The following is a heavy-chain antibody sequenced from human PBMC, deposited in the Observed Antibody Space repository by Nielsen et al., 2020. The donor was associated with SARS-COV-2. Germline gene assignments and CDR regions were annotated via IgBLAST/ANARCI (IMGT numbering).Heavy chain of an antibody. CDR3: AREGLGDGSGSDLDY. CDR2: IYYSGST. V-gene: IGHV4-30-4*01. Sequence: WIRQPPGKGLEWIGYIYYSGSTYYNPSLKSRVTISVDTSKNQFSLKLSSVTAADTAVYYCAREGLGDGSGSDLDYWGQGTLVTVSS. J-gene: IGHJ4*02. D-gene: IGHD3-10*01.